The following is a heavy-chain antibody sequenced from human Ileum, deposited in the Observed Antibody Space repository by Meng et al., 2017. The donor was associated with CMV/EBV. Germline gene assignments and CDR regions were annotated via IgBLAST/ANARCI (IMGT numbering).Heavy chain of an antibody. CDR2: IRSKDNSYAA. V-gene: IGHV3-73*01. D-gene: IGHD6-6*01. CDR3: SRPLGDSSSSGFDY. Sequence: GLACSGFAMHWVRQGSGKGLEWVGRIRSKDNSYAAAYAASVKGRFTISRDDSKNTAYLQMNSLKTEDTAVYYCSRPLGDSSSSGFDYWGQGTLVTVSS. J-gene: IGHJ4*02. CDR1: GLACSGFA.